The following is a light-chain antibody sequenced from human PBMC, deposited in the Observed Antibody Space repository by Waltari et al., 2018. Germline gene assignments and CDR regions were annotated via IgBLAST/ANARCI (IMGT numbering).Light chain of an antibody. J-gene: IGLJ2*01. CDR3: SSYAGSRTVV. V-gene: IGLV2-14*03. CDR2: DVT. Sequence: QSALTQPASVSGSPGQSITISCTGTSSDVGGYNYVPWYQQHPGKAPKLMIYDVTIRPLGISNRFSGSKSGNTASLTISGLQAEDEGEYYCSSYAGSRTVVFGGGTKVTVL. CDR1: SSDVGGYNY.